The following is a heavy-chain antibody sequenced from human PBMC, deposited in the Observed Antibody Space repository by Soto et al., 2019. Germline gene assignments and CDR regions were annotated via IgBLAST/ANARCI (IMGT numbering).Heavy chain of an antibody. CDR1: GYTFISYG. CDR3: AGDFYGSGSPTPTRLGLCDY. V-gene: IGHV1-18*01. Sequence: ASVKVSCKASGYTFISYGISWVRQAPGQGLEWMGWISGYNGNTKYAQKLQGRVTMTTDTSTSTAYMELRSLRSDDTAVYYCAGDFYGSGSPTPTRLGLCDYWGRGTLVTVSS. D-gene: IGHD3-10*01. J-gene: IGHJ4*02. CDR2: ISGYNGNT.